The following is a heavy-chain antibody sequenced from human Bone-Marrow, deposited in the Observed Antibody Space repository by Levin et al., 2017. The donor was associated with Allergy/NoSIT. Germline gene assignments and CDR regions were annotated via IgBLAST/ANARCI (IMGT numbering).Heavy chain of an antibody. Sequence: GGSLRLSCAASGFTFSSYAMHWVRQAPGKGLEWVAVISYDGSNKYYADSVKGRFTISRDNSKNTLYLQMNSLRAEDTAVYYCARDRGQWEPHPGDAFDIWGQGTMVTVSS. J-gene: IGHJ3*02. CDR3: ARDRGQWEPHPGDAFDI. CDR1: GFTFSSYA. V-gene: IGHV3-30-3*01. CDR2: ISYDGSNK. D-gene: IGHD1-26*01.